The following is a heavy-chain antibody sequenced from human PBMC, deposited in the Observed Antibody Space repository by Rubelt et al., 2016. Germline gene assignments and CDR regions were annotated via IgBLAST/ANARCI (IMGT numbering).Heavy chain of an antibody. J-gene: IGHJ4*02. CDR1: GGSISSSSYY. CDR3: ARGILEWLCADY. CDR2: NYYSGST. V-gene: IGHV4-39*07. D-gene: IGHD3-3*01. Sequence: QLQLQESGPGLVKPSETLSLTCTVSGGSISSSSYYWGWIRQPPGKGLEWIGSNYYSGSTYYNPSVKSGVTIPVETSNNQFSLKLSSVTAADTAVYYWARGILEWLCADYWGQGTLVTVSS.